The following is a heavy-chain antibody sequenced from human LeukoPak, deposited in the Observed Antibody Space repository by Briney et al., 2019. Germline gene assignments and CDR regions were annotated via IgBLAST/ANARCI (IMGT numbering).Heavy chain of an antibody. D-gene: IGHD3-16*02. CDR2: INPDGSEK. J-gene: IGHJ4*02. V-gene: IGHV3-7*01. CDR3: ARDVSFGGVIVYFDY. CDR1: GSTFSSYW. Sequence: PGGSLRLSCASSGSTFSSYWMSWVSNPPGKALEWVANINPDGSEKYYVDPVKGRFTISRDNAKNLLYLQMNRLGAEDTAVYCCARDVSFGGVIVYFDYWGQGTLGTVSS.